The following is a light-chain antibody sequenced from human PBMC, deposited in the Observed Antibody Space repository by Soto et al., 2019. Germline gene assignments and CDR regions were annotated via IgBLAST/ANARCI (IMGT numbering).Light chain of an antibody. CDR2: SAS. Sequence: DTQMTQSPSTLSGSVGDRVTITCRASQTVSSWLAWYQQKPGKAPKLLIYSASTLETGIPSNFSGSGSGTEFTLTINSLQPEDFATYYCQQYNSYPWTFGQGTKVDIK. V-gene: IGKV1-5*03. CDR3: QQYNSYPWT. CDR1: QTVSSW. J-gene: IGKJ1*01.